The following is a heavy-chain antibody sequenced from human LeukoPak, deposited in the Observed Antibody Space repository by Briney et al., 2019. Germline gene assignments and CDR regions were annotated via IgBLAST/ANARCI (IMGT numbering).Heavy chain of an antibody. J-gene: IGHJ5*02. CDR2: INLNSGDI. CDR1: GYSFTDYY. Sequence: ASVKVSCKASGYSFTDYYMHRVRQAPGQGLEWMGWINLNSGDIKSAQKFQGRVTMTRDTSNTTVYMEVSWLTSDDTAIYYCARADRLHGGPYLIGPWGQGTLVTVSS. D-gene: IGHD2-21*01. V-gene: IGHV1-2*02. CDR3: ARADRLHGGPYLIGP.